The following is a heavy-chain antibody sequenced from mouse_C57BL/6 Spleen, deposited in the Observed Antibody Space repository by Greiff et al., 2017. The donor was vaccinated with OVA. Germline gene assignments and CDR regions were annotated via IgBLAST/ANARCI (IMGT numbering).Heavy chain of an antibody. CDR1: GYSFTDYN. CDR3: ARTLYYSGSSFYFDY. V-gene: IGHV1-39*01. J-gene: IGHJ2*01. Sequence: VQLKESGPELVKPGASVKISCKASGYSFTDYNMNWVKQSNGKSLEWIGVINPNYGTTSYNQKFKGKATLTVDQSSSTAYMQLNSLSSEDVAFYYCARTLYYSGSSFYFDYWGHGTTLTVSS. CDR2: INPNYGTT. D-gene: IGHD1-1*01.